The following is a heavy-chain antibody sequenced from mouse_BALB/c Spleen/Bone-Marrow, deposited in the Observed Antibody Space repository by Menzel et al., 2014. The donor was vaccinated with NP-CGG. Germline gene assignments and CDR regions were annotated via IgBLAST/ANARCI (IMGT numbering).Heavy chain of an antibody. D-gene: IGHD2-3*01. J-gene: IGHJ2*01. CDR2: VNPNIGGT. Sequence: VQLKESGPELVKPGASVKISCKTSGYTFTDYTLHWVKQSHGKSLEWIGGVNPNIGGTSYNQKFKGKASLTVNKSSTTAYMELRSLTSEDAAVYYCARGRWYYWGQGTTLTVSS. V-gene: IGHV1-22*01. CDR1: GYTFTDYT. CDR3: ARGRWYY.